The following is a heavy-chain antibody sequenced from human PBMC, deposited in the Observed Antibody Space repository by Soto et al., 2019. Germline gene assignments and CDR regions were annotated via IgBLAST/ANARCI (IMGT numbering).Heavy chain of an antibody. CDR2: IYYSGNT. CDR3: ARLSGRWKIWFDP. J-gene: IGHJ5*02. Sequence: PSETLSLTCTVSGGSISSDDFYWSWIRQHPGKGLEWIGYIYYSGNTYYNPSLKSRVTILVDTSKNQFSLKVSSVTAADTAVYYCARLSGRWKIWFDPWGQGTLVTVSS. V-gene: IGHV4-31*02. D-gene: IGHD5-12*01. CDR1: GGSISSDDFY.